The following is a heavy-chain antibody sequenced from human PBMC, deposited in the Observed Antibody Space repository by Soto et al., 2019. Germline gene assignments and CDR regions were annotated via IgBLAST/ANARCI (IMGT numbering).Heavy chain of an antibody. CDR1: GFTSFG. CDR2: ISDTGADK. CDR3: AKAEGGSSWSHRYYGTNV. J-gene: IGHJ6*02. Sequence: GTLLLPGSASGFTSFGMHWVRQAPGKGLEWVAVISDTGADKYYAESVKGRFTIARDNSMSTVYLQMNRLRVDDTAVYYCAKAEGGSSWSHRYYGTNVWGQGTKVTVS. D-gene: IGHD6-13*01. V-gene: IGHV3-30*18.